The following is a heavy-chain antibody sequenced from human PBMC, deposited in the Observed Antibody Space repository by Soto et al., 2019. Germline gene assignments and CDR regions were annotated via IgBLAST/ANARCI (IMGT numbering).Heavy chain of an antibody. D-gene: IGHD1-26*01. J-gene: IGHJ4*02. CDR3: ARANQGVGIVGATVFDY. CDR2: IYHSGST. Sequence: QLQLQESGSGLVKPSQTLSLTCAVSGGSISSGGYSWSWIRQPPGNGLEWIGYIYHSGSTYYNPSLKSRVTISVDRSKNQFSLKLSSVTAADTAVYYCARANQGVGIVGATVFDYWGQGTLVTVSS. CDR1: GGSISSGGYS. V-gene: IGHV4-30-2*01.